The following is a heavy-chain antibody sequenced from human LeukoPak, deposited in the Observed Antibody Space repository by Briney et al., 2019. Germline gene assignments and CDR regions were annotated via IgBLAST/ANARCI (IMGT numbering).Heavy chain of an antibody. CDR1: GYTFTSYD. J-gene: IGHJ5*02. V-gene: IGHV1-8*01. CDR2: MNPNSGNT. D-gene: IGHD3-16*01. Sequence: ASVKVSCTASGYTFTSYDINWVRQATGQGLEWMGWMNPNSGNTGYAQKFQGRVTMTRNTSISTAYMELSSLRSEDTAVYYCARRRGGSPRRNWFDPWGQGTLVTVSS. CDR3: ARRRGGSPRRNWFDP.